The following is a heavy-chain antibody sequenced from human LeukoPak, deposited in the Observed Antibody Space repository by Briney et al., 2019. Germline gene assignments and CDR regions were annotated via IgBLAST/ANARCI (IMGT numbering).Heavy chain of an antibody. D-gene: IGHD3-3*01. CDR2: ISTSVST. CDR3: ARRSITIFGVVIQNYAFDI. Sequence: PSETLSLTCTVSGDYISSYYWSWIRQPAGKGLEWIGRISTSVSTNYNPSLKSRVTMSVDTSKNQFSLKLSSVTAADTAVYYCARRSITIFGVVIQNYAFDIWGQGTMVTVSS. CDR1: GDYISSYY. J-gene: IGHJ3*02. V-gene: IGHV4-4*07.